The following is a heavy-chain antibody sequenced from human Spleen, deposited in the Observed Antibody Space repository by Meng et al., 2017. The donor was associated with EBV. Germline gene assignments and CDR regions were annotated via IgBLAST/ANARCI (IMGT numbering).Heavy chain of an antibody. CDR1: GGYISSSGYH. V-gene: IGHV4-39*07. J-gene: IGHJ4*02. Sequence: QVHLQGAGPGLGKPSEPLSLTCSVSGGYISSSGYHWAWIRQPPGKGLEWIGNFYYSGTTYYKSSLQSRVTMSVDTSKNQFSLRVTSVIAADTAVYYCARGYNGFFDHWGQGTLVTVSS. CDR2: FYYSGTT. CDR3: ARGYNGFFDH. D-gene: IGHD5-12*01.